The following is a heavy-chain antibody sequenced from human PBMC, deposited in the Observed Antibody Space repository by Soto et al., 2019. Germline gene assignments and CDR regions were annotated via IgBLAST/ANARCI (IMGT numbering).Heavy chain of an antibody. CDR1: GGSVSSGTYY. CDR3: ARVLRDDYLSVVYGMDV. Sequence: QVQLQESGPGLVKPSETLSLTCTVSGGSVSSGTYYWSWIRQPPGKGLEWSGYIYYSGDTNYNPSLKMRVTISVDTSKNQFSLKLRSVTTADTAVYYCARVLRDDYLSVVYGMDVWGQGTSVTVSS. J-gene: IGHJ6*02. CDR2: IYYSGDT. V-gene: IGHV4-61*01. D-gene: IGHD5-12*01.